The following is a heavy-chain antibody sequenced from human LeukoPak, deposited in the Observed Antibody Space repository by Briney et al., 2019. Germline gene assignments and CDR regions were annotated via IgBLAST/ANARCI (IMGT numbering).Heavy chain of an antibody. CDR1: GGSISSSSYY. CDR2: IYYSGST. Sequence: SETLSLTCTVSGGSISSSSYYWGWIRQPPGKGLEWIGSIYYSGSTYYNPSLKSRVTISVDTSKNQFSLKLSSVTAADTAVYYCARQHYYGSGGFDYWGQGTLVTVSS. CDR3: ARQHYYGSGGFDY. J-gene: IGHJ4*02. V-gene: IGHV4-39*01. D-gene: IGHD3-10*01.